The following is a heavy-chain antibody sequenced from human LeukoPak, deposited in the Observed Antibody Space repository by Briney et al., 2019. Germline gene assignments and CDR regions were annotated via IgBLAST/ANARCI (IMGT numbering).Heavy chain of an antibody. CDR1: GFTFGTFW. Sequence: PGGSLRLSCAASGFTFGTFWMHWVRQAPGKGLVWVSRINPEETTTNYADAVKGRFTISRDNAKNTLYLQMNSLRAEDTAVYYCARGRLEPVDYWGQGTLVTVSS. J-gene: IGHJ4*02. CDR2: INPEETTT. CDR3: ARGRLEPVDY. V-gene: IGHV3-74*01. D-gene: IGHD1-14*01.